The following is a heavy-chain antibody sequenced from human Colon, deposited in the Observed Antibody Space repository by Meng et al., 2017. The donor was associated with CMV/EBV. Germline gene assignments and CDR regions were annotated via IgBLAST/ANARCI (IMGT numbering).Heavy chain of an antibody. D-gene: IGHD2-2*01. CDR1: YTFTNYG. CDR3: AKTLLDFVSAADKPNFDY. CDR2: ISGYNGKT. J-gene: IGHJ4*02. Sequence: YTFTNYGISWVRQAPGQGLEWMGWISGYNGKTNYEQKFQGRVAMTADTSTTTAYLDLRSLTSDDTAVYYCAKTLLDFVSAADKPNFDYWGQGTLVTVSS. V-gene: IGHV1-18*01.